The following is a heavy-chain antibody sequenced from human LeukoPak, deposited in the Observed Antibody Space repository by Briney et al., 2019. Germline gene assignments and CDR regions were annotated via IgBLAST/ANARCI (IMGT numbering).Heavy chain of an antibody. V-gene: IGHV4-59*01. CDR1: GGSISSYY. CDR2: IYYSGST. Sequence: SETLSLTCTVSGGSISSYYWSWIRQPPGKGLEWIGYIYYSGSTNYNPSLKSRVTISVDTSKNQFSLKLSSVTAADTAVYYCARYGLGITMVRGVMADYMDVWGKGTTVTVSS. CDR3: ARYGLGITMVRGVMADYMDV. D-gene: IGHD3-10*01. J-gene: IGHJ6*03.